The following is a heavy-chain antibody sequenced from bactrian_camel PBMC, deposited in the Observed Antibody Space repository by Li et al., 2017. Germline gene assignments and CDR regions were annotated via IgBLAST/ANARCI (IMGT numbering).Heavy chain of an antibody. CDR1: GFGFSWCG. CDR2: VSVGGTT. V-gene: IGHV3S56*01. CDR3: GACATGGADFTY. D-gene: IGHD2*01. Sequence: HVQLVESGGGSVQAGGSLRLSCAASGFGFSWCGKWWYRQAPGKERELVARVSVGGTTKYADSVKGRFTISQDNKKDTVYLQMNSLKTEDTAVYYCGACATGGADFTYWGQGTQVTVS. J-gene: IGHJ6*01.